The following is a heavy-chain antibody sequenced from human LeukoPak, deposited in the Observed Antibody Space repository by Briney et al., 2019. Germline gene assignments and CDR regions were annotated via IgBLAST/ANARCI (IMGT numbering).Heavy chain of an antibody. D-gene: IGHD6-19*01. CDR1: GYTFTSYY. J-gene: IGHJ4*02. V-gene: IGHV1-46*01. CDR2: VNPSGGST. CDR3: ARGRDSSGWSNRWYY. Sequence: ASVKVSCKASGYTFTSYYMRWVRQAPEQGLEWMGIVNPSGGSTSYAQKFQGRVTMTRDTTTSTVYMELSSLRSEDTAVYYCARGRDSSGWSNRWYYWGQGTLVTVSS.